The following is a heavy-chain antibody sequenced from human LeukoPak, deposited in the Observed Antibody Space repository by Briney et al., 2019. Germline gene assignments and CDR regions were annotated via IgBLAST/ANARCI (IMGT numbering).Heavy chain of an antibody. D-gene: IGHD6-19*01. V-gene: IGHV1-3*01. J-gene: IGHJ4*02. Sequence: ASVKVSCKASGYTFTSYAMHWVRQAPGQRLEWMGWINAGNGNTKYSQKFQGRVTMTRNTSISTAYMELSSLRSEDTAVYYCARVQWLAPQYYFDYWGQGTLVTVSS. CDR3: ARVQWLAPQYYFDY. CDR2: INAGNGNT. CDR1: GYTFTSYA.